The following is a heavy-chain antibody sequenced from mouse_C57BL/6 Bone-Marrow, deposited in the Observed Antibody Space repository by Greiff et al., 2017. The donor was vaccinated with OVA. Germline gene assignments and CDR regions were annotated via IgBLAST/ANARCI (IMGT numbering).Heavy chain of an antibody. V-gene: IGHV1-9*01. Sequence: QVQLKQSGAELMKPGASVKLSCKATGYTFTGYCIEWVKQRPGHGLEWIGEILPGSGSTNYNEKFKGKATVTADTSSNTAYMQLLRLTTKDSALCYCARGGGGNFDVWGTGTTVTVAS. CDR2: ILPGSGST. CDR3: ARGGGGNFDV. CDR1: GYTFTGYC. J-gene: IGHJ1*03.